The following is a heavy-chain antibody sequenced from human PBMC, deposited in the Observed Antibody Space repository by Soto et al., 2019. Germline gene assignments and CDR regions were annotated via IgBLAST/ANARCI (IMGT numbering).Heavy chain of an antibody. V-gene: IGHV3-15*01. Sequence: GGSLRLSCAASGFTFSNAWMSWVRQAPGKGLEWVGRIKSKTDGGTTDYAAPVKGRFTISRDDSKNTLYLQMNSLKTEDTAVYYCTTARELNYYYYYYMDVWGKGTTVTVSS. CDR2: IKSKTDGGTT. CDR1: GFTFSNAW. CDR3: TTARELNYYYYYYMDV. J-gene: IGHJ6*03.